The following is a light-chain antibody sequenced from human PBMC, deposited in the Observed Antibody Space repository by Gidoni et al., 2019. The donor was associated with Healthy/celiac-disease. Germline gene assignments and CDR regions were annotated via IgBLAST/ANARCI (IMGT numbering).Light chain of an antibody. CDR1: QSVSSSY. V-gene: IGKV3-20*01. Sequence: EIVLTQSPGTLSLSPGERATLSCRASQSVSSSYLAWYQQKPGQAPRLLIYGASSRATGIPDRFSGSGSGTDFTLTISRLEPEDFAVYYCQQYGSSPKTFGQXTRWKSN. CDR2: GAS. CDR3: QQYGSSPKT. J-gene: IGKJ1*01.